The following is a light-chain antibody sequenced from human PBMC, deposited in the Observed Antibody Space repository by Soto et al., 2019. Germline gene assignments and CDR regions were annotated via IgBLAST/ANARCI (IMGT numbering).Light chain of an antibody. CDR3: SSAANRPSAVV. V-gene: IGLV2-23*02. CDR2: EVT. CDR1: SSDVGNYNL. J-gene: IGLJ2*01. Sequence: QSVLTRPASVSGSPGQSITISCTGTSSDVGNYNLVSWYQHHPGTAPKLMVYEVTKRPSGVSSRFSGYKSGNTGSLTSSGSMAEDQVDHHCSSAANRPSAVVFGRGTKLTVL.